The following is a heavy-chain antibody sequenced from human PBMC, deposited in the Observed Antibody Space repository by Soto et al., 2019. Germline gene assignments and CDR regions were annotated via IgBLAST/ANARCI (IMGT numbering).Heavy chain of an antibody. CDR3: ARASASSMLRGVIIN. CDR2: MYHSGNT. Sequence: QVQLQESGPGLVKPSGTLSLTCAVSGGSISSDNWWSWVRQPPGKRLEWIGEMYHSGNTNYNPSLKSRVTISVDKSKNQFSMKMTSVTAADTALYYCARASASSMLRGVIINWGQGTQVTVSS. V-gene: IGHV4-4*02. J-gene: IGHJ4*02. D-gene: IGHD3-10*01. CDR1: GGSISSDNW.